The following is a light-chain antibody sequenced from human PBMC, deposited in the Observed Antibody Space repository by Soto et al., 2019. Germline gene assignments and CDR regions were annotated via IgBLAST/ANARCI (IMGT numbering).Light chain of an antibody. Sequence: QSALAQPASVSGSPGQSIAISCTGTSGDVGGYDYVSWYQQHPDKAPKLMIYEVTKRPSWVSNRFSGSKSGNTASLTISGLQPEDEADYYCSSHTGGSTRVFGSGTKVTVL. J-gene: IGLJ1*01. CDR3: SSHTGGSTRV. V-gene: IGLV2-14*01. CDR2: EVT. CDR1: SGDVGGYDY.